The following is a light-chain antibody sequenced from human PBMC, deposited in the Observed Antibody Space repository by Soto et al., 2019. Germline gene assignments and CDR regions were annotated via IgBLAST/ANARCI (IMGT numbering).Light chain of an antibody. CDR2: GAS. J-gene: IGKJ5*01. Sequence: EIVLTESPGTLPFSPGERATLSCRASQSVNSDYLAWFQQKPGQAPRLLIYGASTRTTGIPDRFSGSGSGTDFTLTIGRLEPEDFAVYYCQQYGSSPPITFGQGTRLEIK. V-gene: IGKV3-20*01. CDR1: QSVNSDY. CDR3: QQYGSSPPIT.